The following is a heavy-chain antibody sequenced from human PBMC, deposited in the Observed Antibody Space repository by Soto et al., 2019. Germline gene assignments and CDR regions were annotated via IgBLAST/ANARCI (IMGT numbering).Heavy chain of an antibody. CDR2: IKEDGSEK. V-gene: IGHV3-7*03. CDR1: GFTFSSYW. J-gene: IGHJ4*02. Sequence: PGGSLRLSCAASGFTFSSYWMSWVRQAPGKGLEWVANIKEDGSEKHYVDSVKGRFTISRDNAKNLLYLQMDGLRAEDTAVYYCARDPSRRSPPDYWGQGTLVTVSS. CDR3: ARDPSRRSPPDY.